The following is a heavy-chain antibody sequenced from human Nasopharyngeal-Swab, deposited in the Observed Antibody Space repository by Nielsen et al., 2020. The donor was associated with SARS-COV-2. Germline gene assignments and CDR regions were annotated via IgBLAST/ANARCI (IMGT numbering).Heavy chain of an antibody. CDR2: IYTSGST. D-gene: IGHD2/OR15-2a*01. Sequence: SETLSLTCTVSGGSISSYYWTWIRQPAGKGLEWIGRIYTSGSTNYTPSLKSRVTVSLDTSRNQFSLKLDSVTAADTATYYCARQNVLKHLEWTSTFYSYRIDVWGKGTTVTVSS. J-gene: IGHJ6*03. CDR1: GGSISSYY. CDR3: ARQNVLKHLEWTSTFYSYRIDV. V-gene: IGHV4-4*07.